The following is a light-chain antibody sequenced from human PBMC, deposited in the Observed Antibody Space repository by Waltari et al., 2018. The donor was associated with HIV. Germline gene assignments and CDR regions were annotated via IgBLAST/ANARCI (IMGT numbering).Light chain of an antibody. CDR1: QSVSSN. J-gene: IGKJ1*01. V-gene: IGKV3-15*01. Sequence: EIVMTQSHATLSVSPGESATLSCRASQSVSSNVAWYQQKPGQATRLLIYGASTRATGVPARFSGSGSGTEFTLTISSLQSEYFAVYYCQQYSNRPPRTFGQGTKVEVK. CDR2: GAS. CDR3: QQYSNRPPRT.